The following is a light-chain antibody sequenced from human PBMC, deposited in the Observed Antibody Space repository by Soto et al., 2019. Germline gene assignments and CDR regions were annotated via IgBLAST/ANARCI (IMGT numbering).Light chain of an antibody. CDR1: QSVSSY. CDR3: QQYNNWPLT. J-gene: IGKJ4*01. Sequence: ESVLSHSPATLSLPLGERATLSCRASQSVSSYLAWYQQKPGQAPRLLIYDASTRATGFPARFSGSGSGTEFTLTISSLQSEDFAVYYCQQYNNWPLTFGGGTKVDIK. V-gene: IGKV3D-15*01. CDR2: DAS.